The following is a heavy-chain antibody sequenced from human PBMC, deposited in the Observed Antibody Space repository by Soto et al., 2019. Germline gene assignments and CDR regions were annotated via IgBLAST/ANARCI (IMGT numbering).Heavy chain of an antibody. J-gene: IGHJ6*02. CDR1: GGSISSSSYY. V-gene: IGHV4-39*01. CDR3: ARHAVHSSGFNYYGMDV. Sequence: SETLSLTCTVSGGSISSSSYYWGWIRQPPGKGLEWIGSIYYSGNTYYNPSLKSRVTISVDTSKNQFSLKLSSVTTADTAVYYCARHAVHSSGFNYYGMDVWGQGTTVTVSS. D-gene: IGHD6-19*01. CDR2: IYYSGNT.